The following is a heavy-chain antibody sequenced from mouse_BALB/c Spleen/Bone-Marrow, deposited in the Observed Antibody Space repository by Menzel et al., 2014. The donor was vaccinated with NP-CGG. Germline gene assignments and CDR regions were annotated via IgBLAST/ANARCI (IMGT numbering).Heavy chain of an antibody. CDR2: INPYNDGT. J-gene: IGHJ4*01. CDR1: GYTFTSYV. Sequence: EVKVVESGPELVRPGASVKMSCKASGYTFTSYVMHWVKQKPGQGLEWIGYINPYNDGTKYNEKFKGKATLTSDKSSSTAYMELSSLTSEDSAVYYCARYDYAMDYWGQGTSVTVSS. D-gene: IGHD2-14*01. V-gene: IGHV1-14*01. CDR3: ARYDYAMDY.